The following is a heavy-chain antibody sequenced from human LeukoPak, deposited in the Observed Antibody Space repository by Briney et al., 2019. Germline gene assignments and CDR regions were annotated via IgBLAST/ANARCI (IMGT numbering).Heavy chain of an antibody. CDR2: IYTSGST. J-gene: IGHJ6*03. V-gene: IGHV4-4*07. D-gene: IGHD6-13*01. Sequence: SETLSLTCTVSGGSISSCYWSWIRQPAGKGLEWIGRIYTSGSTNYNPSLKSRVTMSVDTSKNQFSLKLSSVTAADTAVYYCARRYSSSWYPNYYYMDVWGKGTTVTISS. CDR1: GGSISSCY. CDR3: ARRYSSSWYPNYYYMDV.